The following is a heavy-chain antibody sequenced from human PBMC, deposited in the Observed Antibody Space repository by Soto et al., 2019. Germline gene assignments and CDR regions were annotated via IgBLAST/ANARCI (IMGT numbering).Heavy chain of an antibody. D-gene: IGHD2-21*01. Sequence: GGSLRLSCAASGFTFSSYGMHWVRQAPGKGLEWVAVIWYDGSNKYYADSVKGRFTISRDNSKNTLYLQMNSLRAEDTAVYYCDRPREIHMSPFYGMDVWGQGTTATVSS. V-gene: IGHV3-33*01. CDR2: IWYDGSNK. CDR1: GFTFSSYG. CDR3: DRPREIHMSPFYGMDV. J-gene: IGHJ6*02.